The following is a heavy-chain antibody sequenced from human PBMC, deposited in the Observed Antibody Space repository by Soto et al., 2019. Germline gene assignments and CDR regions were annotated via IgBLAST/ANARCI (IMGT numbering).Heavy chain of an antibody. CDR1: GFTFSGSA. J-gene: IGHJ4*02. CDR3: TGTAAAGTY. Sequence: GGSLRLSCAASGFTFSGSAMHWVRQASGKGLEWVGRIRSKANSYATAYAASVKGRFTISRDDSKNTAYLQMNSLKTEDTAVYYCTGTAAAGTYWGQGTPVTVSS. D-gene: IGHD6-13*01. CDR2: IRSKANSYAT. V-gene: IGHV3-73*01.